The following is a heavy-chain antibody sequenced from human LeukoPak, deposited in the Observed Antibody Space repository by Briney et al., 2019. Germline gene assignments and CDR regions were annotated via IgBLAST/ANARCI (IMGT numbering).Heavy chain of an antibody. J-gene: IGHJ2*01. CDR3: TSHRSAVAGSYTYWYPDL. CDR1: GGSISSYY. D-gene: IGHD3-10*01. V-gene: IGHV4-59*08. CDR2: IHYSGNT. Sequence: PSETLSLTCTVSGGSISSYYCNWVRQSPGKGLEWIGYIHYSGNTNYTPSLKSRLTMSVDTSKNQFSLKLRSVTAADTAVYYCTSHRSAVAGSYTYWYPDLWGRGTLVTVSS.